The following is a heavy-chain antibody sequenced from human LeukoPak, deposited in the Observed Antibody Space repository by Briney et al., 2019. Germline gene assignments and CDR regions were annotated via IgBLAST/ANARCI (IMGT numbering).Heavy chain of an antibody. V-gene: IGHV4-59*01. Sequence: SETLSLTCTVSGGSISSYYWSWIRQPPGKGLEWIGYIYYSGSTNYNPSLKSRVTISVDTSKNQSSLKLSSVTAADTAVYYCATAWVIFGVVIMNYYYYYMDVWGKGTTVTVSS. D-gene: IGHD3-3*01. CDR3: ATAWVIFGVVIMNYYYYYMDV. CDR1: GGSISSYY. J-gene: IGHJ6*03. CDR2: IYYSGST.